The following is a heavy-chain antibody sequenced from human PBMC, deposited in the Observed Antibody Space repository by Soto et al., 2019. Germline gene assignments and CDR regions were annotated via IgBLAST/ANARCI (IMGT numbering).Heavy chain of an antibody. CDR1: GFTFSSYA. V-gene: IGHV3-30*18. CDR3: AKLGFDSSGASSVFDY. Sequence: PGGSLRLSCAASGFTFSSYAMSWVRQAPGRGLEWVALISFDGNNKYYADSVKGRVTISRDNSKNTLDLQMNSVRPEDTAVYYCAKLGFDSSGASSVFDYWGQGSLVTVSS. D-gene: IGHD3-22*01. CDR2: ISFDGNNK. J-gene: IGHJ4*02.